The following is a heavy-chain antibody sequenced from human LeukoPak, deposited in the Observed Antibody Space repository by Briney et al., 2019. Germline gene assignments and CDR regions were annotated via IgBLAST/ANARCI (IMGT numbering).Heavy chain of an antibody. CDR2: ISYDGSNK. D-gene: IGHD3-3*01. V-gene: IGHV3-30-3*01. J-gene: IGHJ3*02. CDR1: GFTFSSYA. Sequence: GGSLRLSCAASGFTFSSYAMHWVRQAPGKGLEWVAVISYDGSNKYYADSVKGRFTISRDNSKNTLYLQMNSLRAEDTAVYYCARDRLVQYDFWSGYSFASGRKQNLNAFDIWGQGTMVTVSS. CDR3: ARDRLVQYDFWSGYSFASGRKQNLNAFDI.